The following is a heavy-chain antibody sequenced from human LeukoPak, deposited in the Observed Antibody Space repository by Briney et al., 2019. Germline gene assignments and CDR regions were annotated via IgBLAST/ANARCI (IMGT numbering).Heavy chain of an antibody. V-gene: IGHV3-11*01. CDR1: GFSFSDYH. D-gene: IGHD6-19*01. J-gene: IGHJ4*02. CDR3: SSGRDIAVAGPGGYFDY. CDR2: MSPGGGNI. Sequence: AGGSLRLSCAASGFSFSDYHMNWIRQAPGKGLEWISYMSPGGGNIYFADSVKGRFTLSRDNAKHSLDLLMNSLTAEDTAVYYCSSGRDIAVAGPGGYFDYWGQGTLVTVSS.